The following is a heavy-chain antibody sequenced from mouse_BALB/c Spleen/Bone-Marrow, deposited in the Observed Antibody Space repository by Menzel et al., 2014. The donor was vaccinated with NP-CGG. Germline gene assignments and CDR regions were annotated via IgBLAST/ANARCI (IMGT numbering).Heavy chain of an antibody. V-gene: IGHV4-1*02. Sequence: EVKLMESGGGLVQPGGSLKLSCTASGFDFSRYWMSWVRQAPGKGLQWIGEINPESSTINYTPSLKDKFIISIDNAKNTLYLQMNKVRSEDTALYYCARLTYYGLSDYWGQGTTLTVSS. D-gene: IGHD1-2*01. CDR2: INPESSTI. CDR3: ARLTYYGLSDY. J-gene: IGHJ2*01. CDR1: GFDFSRYW.